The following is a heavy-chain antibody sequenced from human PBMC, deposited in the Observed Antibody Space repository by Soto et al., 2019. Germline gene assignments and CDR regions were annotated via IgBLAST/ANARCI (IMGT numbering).Heavy chain of an antibody. CDR3: AQGVSAAGVYYFDN. Sequence: ASVKVSCKASGYTFTSYDINWVRQATGQGLEWMGWMNPNSGNTGYAQKFQGRVTMTRNTSISTAYMELSSLRSEDTAVYYCAQGVSAAGVYYFDNWGQGTLVTVSS. J-gene: IGHJ4*02. D-gene: IGHD6-13*01. CDR2: MNPNSGNT. V-gene: IGHV1-8*01. CDR1: GYTFTSYD.